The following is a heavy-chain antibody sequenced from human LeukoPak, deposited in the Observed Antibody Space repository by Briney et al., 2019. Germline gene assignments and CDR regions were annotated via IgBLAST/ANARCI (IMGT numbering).Heavy chain of an antibody. J-gene: IGHJ6*03. CDR3: ARGGGYCTNGVCYTPWAGNYYYYYMDV. V-gene: IGHV1-18*01. CDR2: ISAYNGNT. Sequence: GASVKVSCKASGYTFTSYGISWVRQAPGQGLEWMGWISAYNGNTNYAQKLQGRVTMTTDTSTSTAYMELRSLRSDDTAVYYCARGGGYCTNGVCYTPWAGNYYYYYMDVWGKGTTVTVSS. CDR1: GYTFTSYG. D-gene: IGHD2-8*01.